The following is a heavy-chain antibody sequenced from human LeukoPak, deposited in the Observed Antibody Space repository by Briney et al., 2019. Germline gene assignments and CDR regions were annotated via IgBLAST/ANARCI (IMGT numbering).Heavy chain of an antibody. J-gene: IGHJ4*02. D-gene: IGHD2-15*01. CDR1: GGSIGSHY. Sequence: SETLSLTCTVSGGSIGSHYWTWIRQTPGPGLEWICYVYDIGSTKYNPSLKSPVTISVDTSKNQFSLRLSAVTAADTGVYYCARGVVLKSFDYWGQGTLVAVSS. CDR2: VYDIGST. V-gene: IGHV4-59*11. CDR3: ARGVVLKSFDY.